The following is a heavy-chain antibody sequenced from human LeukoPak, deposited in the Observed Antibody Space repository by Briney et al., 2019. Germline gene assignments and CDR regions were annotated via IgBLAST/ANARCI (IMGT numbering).Heavy chain of an antibody. J-gene: IGHJ4*02. V-gene: IGHV3-23*01. CDR1: GFTFSSYG. Sequence: GGSLRLSCAASGFTFSSYGMSWVRQAPGKGLEWVSAISGSGGSTYYADSVKGRFTISRDNSKNSLYLQMNSLRAEDTAVYYCARDPSTADHYGSGIDYWGQGTLVTVSS. CDR2: ISGSGGST. D-gene: IGHD3-10*01. CDR3: ARDPSTADHYGSGIDY.